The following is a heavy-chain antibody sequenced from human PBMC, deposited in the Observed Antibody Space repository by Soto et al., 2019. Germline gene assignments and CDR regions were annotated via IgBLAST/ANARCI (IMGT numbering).Heavy chain of an antibody. Sequence: QVQLQESGPGLVKPSETLSLTCTVSGGSISSYYWSWIRQPPGKGLEWIGYIYYSGSTNYNPSLKSRVTISVDTSKNQFSLKLSSVTAADTAVYYCARLSRDPMVRGGYYYYMDVWGKGTTVTVSS. V-gene: IGHV4-59*08. CDR3: ARLSRDPMVRGGYYYYMDV. J-gene: IGHJ6*03. CDR2: IYYSGST. D-gene: IGHD3-10*01. CDR1: GGSISSYY.